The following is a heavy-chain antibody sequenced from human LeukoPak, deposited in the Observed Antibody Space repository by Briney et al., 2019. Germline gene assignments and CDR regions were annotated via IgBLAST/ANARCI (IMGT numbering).Heavy chain of an antibody. Sequence: GGSLRLSCAASGFTFSSYSINWVRQAPGKGLEWVSSISSSGIYIYYAVSGGVRFTISRDNAKNSLYLQMNSLRAEDTAVYYCARELGTRKNYFDYWGQGTLVTVSS. CDR3: ARELGTRKNYFDY. D-gene: IGHD7-27*01. V-gene: IGHV3-21*01. CDR2: ISSSGIYI. CDR1: GFTFSSYS. J-gene: IGHJ4*02.